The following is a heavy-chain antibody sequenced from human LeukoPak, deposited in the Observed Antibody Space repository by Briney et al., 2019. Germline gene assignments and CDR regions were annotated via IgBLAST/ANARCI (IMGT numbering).Heavy chain of an antibody. CDR3: ASGRGGSIRNGMDV. V-gene: IGHV4-34*01. J-gene: IGHJ6*02. CDR2: INHSGDT. D-gene: IGHD3-10*01. CDR1: GDYLSSYY. Sequence: SETLSLTCAVYGDYLSSYYWSWVRQPPGRGLEWIGEINHSGDTNYTPSLESRVTISVDTSQNQIYLKLGSVTVADTAVYYFASGRGGSIRNGMDVWGQGTMVTVSS.